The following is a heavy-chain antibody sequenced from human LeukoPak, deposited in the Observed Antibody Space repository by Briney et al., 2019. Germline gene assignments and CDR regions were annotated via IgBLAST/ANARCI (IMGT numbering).Heavy chain of an antibody. CDR3: ARLDYYVDY. CDR1: DHSISSGYY. V-gene: IGHV4-38-2*01. Sequence: SETLSLTCAVSDHSISSGYYWGWIRPPPGKGLEWIGSIYHTGSTYYNPSLKRRVTISVHTSKNQFSLNLSSVTAADTAVYYCARLDYYVDYWGQGTLVTVSS. J-gene: IGHJ4*02. CDR2: IYHTGST.